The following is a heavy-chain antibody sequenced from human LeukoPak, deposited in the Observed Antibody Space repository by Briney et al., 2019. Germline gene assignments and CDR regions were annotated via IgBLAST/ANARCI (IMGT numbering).Heavy chain of an antibody. Sequence: ASVKVSCKASGYTFTSYYMHWVRQAPGQGLEWMGIINPSGGSTSYAQKFQGRVTMTRDTSTSTVYMELSSLRSEDTAVYYCARVERREVLNSHHFDYWGQGTLVTVSS. CDR1: GYTFTSYY. CDR2: INPSGGST. CDR3: ARVERREVLNSHHFDY. V-gene: IGHV1-46*01. J-gene: IGHJ4*02. D-gene: IGHD1-1*01.